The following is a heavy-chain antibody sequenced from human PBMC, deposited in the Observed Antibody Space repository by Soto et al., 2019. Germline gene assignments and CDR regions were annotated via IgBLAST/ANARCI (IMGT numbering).Heavy chain of an antibody. CDR2: LYPGDSDT. J-gene: IGHJ6*02. V-gene: IGHV5-51*01. D-gene: IGHD3-22*01. CDR1: GYSFTRCW. CDR3: ARLFFVGITGMDV. Sequence: GGSLMISCNGSGYSFTRCWIGWVRQVPRKGPEWMGILYPGDSDTRYSPSSQGQVTISADKSISTAYLQWSSLKASDSAMYYGARLFFVGITGMDVWGQGTTVTVS.